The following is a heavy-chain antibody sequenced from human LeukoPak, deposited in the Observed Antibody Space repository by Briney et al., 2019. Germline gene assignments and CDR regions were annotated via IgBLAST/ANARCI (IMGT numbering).Heavy chain of an antibody. CDR1: GDSVSSNSAA. J-gene: IGHJ6*02. V-gene: IGHV6-1*01. D-gene: IGHD6-13*01. CDR2: TNDRSKWYN. CDR3: ARGGSSWEYYYYGMDV. Sequence: SRTLSLTCAISGDSVSSNSAAWNWIRQSPSRGLEWLGKTNDRSKWYNDYAVSVKSRITINPDTSKNQFSLQLNSVTPEDTAVYYCARGGSSWEYYYYGMDVWGQGTTVTVFS.